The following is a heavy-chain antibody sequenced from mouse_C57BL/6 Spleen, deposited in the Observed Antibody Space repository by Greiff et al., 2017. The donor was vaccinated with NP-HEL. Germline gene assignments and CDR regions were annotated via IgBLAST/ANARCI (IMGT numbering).Heavy chain of an antibody. CDR1: GYTFTDYY. CDR2: INPNNGGT. Sequence: EVQLQQSGPELVKPGASVKISCKASGYTFTDYYMNWVKQSHGKSLEWIGDINPNNGGTSYIQKFKGKATLTVDKSSSTAYMELRSLTSDDSAVYYFARYSNYLHYYAMDYWGQGTSVTVSS. J-gene: IGHJ4*01. V-gene: IGHV1-26*01. CDR3: ARYSNYLHYYAMDY. D-gene: IGHD2-5*01.